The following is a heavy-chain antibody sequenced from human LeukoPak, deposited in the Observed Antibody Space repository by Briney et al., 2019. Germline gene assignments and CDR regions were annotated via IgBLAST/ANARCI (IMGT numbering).Heavy chain of an antibody. D-gene: IGHD2/OR15-2a*01. J-gene: IGHJ5*02. Sequence: GGSLRLSCAASGSTFSTYGMHWVRQAPGKGLVWVSRINGDGSTTTYADSVKGRFTISRDNAQSTLYLQVNSLRVEDAAVYYCARVVLSGAYQIDLWGQGTLVTAPS. CDR3: ARVVLSGAYQIDL. CDR2: INGDGSTT. V-gene: IGHV3-74*01. CDR1: GSTFSTYG.